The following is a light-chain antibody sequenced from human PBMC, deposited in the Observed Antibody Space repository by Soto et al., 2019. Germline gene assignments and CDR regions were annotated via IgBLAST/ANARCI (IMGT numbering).Light chain of an antibody. CDR1: SSNIGAGYD. CDR3: QSYGRSLPGL. Sequence: QSVLTQPPSVSGAPGQRVTISCTGSSSNIGAGYDVHWYQQLPGTAPKLLIYGNSNRPSGVPDPFSGSKSGTSASLASTGLEAEDEAYYYCQSYGRSLPGLFGGGTKLTVL. J-gene: IGLJ3*02. CDR2: GNS. V-gene: IGLV1-40*01.